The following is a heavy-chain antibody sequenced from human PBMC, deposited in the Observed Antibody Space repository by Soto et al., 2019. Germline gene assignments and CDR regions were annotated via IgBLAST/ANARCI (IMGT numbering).Heavy chain of an antibody. Sequence: SETLSLTCAVYGGSFSGYYWSWIRQPPGKGLEWIGEINHSGSTNYNPSLKSRVTISVDTSKNQFSLKLSSVTAADTAVYYCARGRYYYGSGSYSLPLFDYWGQGT. CDR2: INHSGST. D-gene: IGHD3-10*01. J-gene: IGHJ4*02. CDR3: ARGRYYYGSGSYSLPLFDY. V-gene: IGHV4-34*01. CDR1: GGSFSGYY.